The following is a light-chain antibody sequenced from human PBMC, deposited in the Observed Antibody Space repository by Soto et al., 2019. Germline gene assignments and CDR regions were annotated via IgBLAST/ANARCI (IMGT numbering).Light chain of an antibody. Sequence: QSALTQPPSASGSPGQSVTISCTGTSSDVGGYNYVSWYQQHPGKVPKLMIYEVSKRPSGVPDRFSGSKSGNTASLTVSGLQAEDEAYYYCSSYAGSNNLGVFGTGTKVTVL. CDR1: SSDVGGYNY. V-gene: IGLV2-8*01. CDR2: EVS. J-gene: IGLJ1*01. CDR3: SSYAGSNNLGV.